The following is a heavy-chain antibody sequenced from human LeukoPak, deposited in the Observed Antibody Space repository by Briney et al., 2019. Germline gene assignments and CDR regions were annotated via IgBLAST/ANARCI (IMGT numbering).Heavy chain of an antibody. CDR3: ARDEGYCSSTSCYVFGDY. D-gene: IGHD2-2*01. CDR1: GYTFTSYY. Sequence: ASVKVSCKASGYTFTSYYMHWVRQAPGQRLEWMGIINPSGGSTSYAQKFQGRVTMTRDMSTSTAYMELRSLRSDDTAVYYCARDEGYCSSTSCYVFGDYWGQGTLVTVSS. J-gene: IGHJ4*02. V-gene: IGHV1-46*01. CDR2: INPSGGST.